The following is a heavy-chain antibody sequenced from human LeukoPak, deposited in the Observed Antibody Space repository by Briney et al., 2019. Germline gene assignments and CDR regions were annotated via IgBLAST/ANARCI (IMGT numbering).Heavy chain of an antibody. CDR2: INPNSGGT. Sequence: ASVKVSCKASGYTFTGYYMHWVRQAPGQGLEWMGWINPNSGGTNYAQKFQGRVTMTRDTSISTAYMELSRLRSDDTAVYYCARGYCSSTSRPKTYWGQGTMVTVSS. CDR1: GYTFTGYY. CDR3: ARGYCSSTSRPKTY. V-gene: IGHV1-2*02. J-gene: IGHJ3*01. D-gene: IGHD2-2*01.